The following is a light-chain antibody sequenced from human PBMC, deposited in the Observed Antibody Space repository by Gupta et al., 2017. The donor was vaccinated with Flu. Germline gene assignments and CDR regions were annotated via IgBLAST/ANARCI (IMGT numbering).Light chain of an antibody. V-gene: IGLV2-23*01. Sequence: QSALTQPASVSGSPGQSITIHCTGTSRDVGSYNLVSWYQQHPGKAPKLMIYEGSKRPSGVSNRFSGSKSGNTASLTISGLQAEDEADYYCCSYAGSVVFGGGTKLTVL. CDR3: CSYAGSVV. J-gene: IGLJ2*01. CDR1: SRDVGSYNL. CDR2: EGS.